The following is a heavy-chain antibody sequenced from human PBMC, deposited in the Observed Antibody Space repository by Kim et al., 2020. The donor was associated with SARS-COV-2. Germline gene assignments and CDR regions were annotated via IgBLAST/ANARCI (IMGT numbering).Heavy chain of an antibody. V-gene: IGHV1-8*01. Sequence: FQGRVTMTRNTSISTAYMELSSLRSEDTAVYYCATTYYYGSGSYYAFDYWGQGTLVTVSS. D-gene: IGHD3-10*01. J-gene: IGHJ4*02. CDR3: ATTYYYGSGSYYAFDY.